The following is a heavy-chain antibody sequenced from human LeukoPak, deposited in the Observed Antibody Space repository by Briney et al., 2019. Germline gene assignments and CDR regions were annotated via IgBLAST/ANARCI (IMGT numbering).Heavy chain of an antibody. Sequence: SETLSLTCTVSGGSISSYYWSWIRQPPGKGLEWIGYIYYSGSTNYSPSLKSRVTISVDTSKNQFSLKLSSVTAADTAVYYCARYLGSSSSWYDQTNWFDPWGQGTLVTVSS. V-gene: IGHV4-59*01. CDR2: IYYSGST. CDR1: GGSISSYY. J-gene: IGHJ5*02. D-gene: IGHD6-13*01. CDR3: ARYLGSSSSWYDQTNWFDP.